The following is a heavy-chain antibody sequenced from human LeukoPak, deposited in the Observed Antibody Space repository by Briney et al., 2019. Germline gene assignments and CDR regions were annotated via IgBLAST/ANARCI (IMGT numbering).Heavy chain of an antibody. CDR1: GFTFSSYA. CDR2: IRGSGGDT. CDR3: AKDRDIAVAGTDLYYFDY. J-gene: IGHJ4*02. D-gene: IGHD6-19*01. V-gene: IGHV3-23*01. Sequence: GGSLRLSCAASGFTFSSYAMSWVRQAPGKGLEWVSPIRGSGGDTYYADSVKGRFTISRDNSKNTLYLQMNSLRAEDTAVYYCAKDRDIAVAGTDLYYFDYWGQGTLVTVSS.